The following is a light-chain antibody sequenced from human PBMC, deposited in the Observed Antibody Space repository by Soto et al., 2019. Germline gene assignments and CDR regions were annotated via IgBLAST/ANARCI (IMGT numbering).Light chain of an antibody. V-gene: IGLV2-14*03. CDR1: SSDVGAYNY. CDR3: SSYTTKSTLV. J-gene: IGLJ2*01. CDR2: DVS. Sequence: QSVLTQPASVSGSPGQSITISCTGTSSDVGAYNYVSWYQHHPGKAPKLMIYDVSNRLSGVSTRFSGSKSGNTASLTISGLQAEDEADYYCSSYTTKSTLVFGGGTKVTVL.